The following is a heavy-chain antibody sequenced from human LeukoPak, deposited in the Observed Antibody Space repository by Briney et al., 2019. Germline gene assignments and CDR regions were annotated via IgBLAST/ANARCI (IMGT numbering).Heavy chain of an antibody. CDR1: GFTFSTYW. Sequence: PGGSLRLSCAASGFTFSTYWMSWVRQAPGKGLEWVANIKQDGSEKYYVDSVKGRFTISRDNAKNSLYLQMNSLRAEDTAVYYCARDPPATTLGYYYGMDVWGQGTTVTVSS. CDR3: ARDPPATTLGYYYGMDV. J-gene: IGHJ6*02. D-gene: IGHD5-12*01. CDR2: IKQDGSEK. V-gene: IGHV3-7*01.